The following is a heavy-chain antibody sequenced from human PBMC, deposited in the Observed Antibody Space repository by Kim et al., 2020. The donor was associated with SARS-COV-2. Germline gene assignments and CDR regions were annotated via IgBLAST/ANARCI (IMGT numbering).Heavy chain of an antibody. CDR1: GGSISSYY. J-gene: IGHJ4*02. Sequence: SETLSLTCTVSGGSISSYYWSWIRQPPGKGLEWIGYIYYSGSTNYNPSLKSRVTISVDTSKNQFSLKLSSVTAADTAVYYCARYYRDFDYWGQGTLVTVS. D-gene: IGHD4-4*01. V-gene: IGHV4-59*01. CDR2: IYYSGST. CDR3: ARYYRDFDY.